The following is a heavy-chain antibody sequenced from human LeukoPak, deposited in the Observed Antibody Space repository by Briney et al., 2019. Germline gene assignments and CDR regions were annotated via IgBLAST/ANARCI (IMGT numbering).Heavy chain of an antibody. CDR2: IYYSGST. CDR3: ARSMGGFQTFYY. D-gene: IGHD3-16*01. CDR1: GGSISSYY. Sequence: PSETLSLTCTVSGGSISSYYWSWIRQPPGKGLEWIGYIYYSGSTNYNPSLKSRVTISVDTSKNQFSLKLSSVTAADTAVYYCARSMGGFQTFYYWGQGTLVTVSS. V-gene: IGHV4-59*01. J-gene: IGHJ4*02.